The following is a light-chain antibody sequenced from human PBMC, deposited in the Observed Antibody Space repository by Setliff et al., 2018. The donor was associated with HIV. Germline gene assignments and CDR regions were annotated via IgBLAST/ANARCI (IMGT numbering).Light chain of an antibody. Sequence: ALTQPPSVSGAPGQRVTISCTGSSSNIGAGYDVHWYQQLPGKAPKLLIYANKNRPSGVPDRFSGSKSGTSASLAITGLQAEDEADYYCQTYDSSLTRFVFGTGTKVTVL. V-gene: IGLV1-40*01. CDR3: QTYDSSLTRFV. CDR1: SSNIGAGYD. CDR2: ANK. J-gene: IGLJ1*01.